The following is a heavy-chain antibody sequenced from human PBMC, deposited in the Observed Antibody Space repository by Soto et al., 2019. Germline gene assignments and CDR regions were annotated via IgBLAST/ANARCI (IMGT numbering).Heavy chain of an antibody. CDR1: GYTFTSYG. Sequence: ASVKVSCKASGYTFTSYGISWVRQAPGQGLEWMGWISAYNGNTNYAQKLQGRVTMTTDTSTSTAYMELRSLRSDDTAVYYCARDASWRKPFLVMTTNQNFHDYWGQGTLVTVSS. CDR2: ISAYNGNT. J-gene: IGHJ4*02. V-gene: IGHV1-18*01. D-gene: IGHD3-16*01. CDR3: ARDASWRKPFLVMTTNQNFHDY.